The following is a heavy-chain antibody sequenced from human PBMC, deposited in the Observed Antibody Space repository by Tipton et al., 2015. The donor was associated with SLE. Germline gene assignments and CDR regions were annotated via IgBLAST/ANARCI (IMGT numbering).Heavy chain of an antibody. V-gene: IGHV4-59*12. J-gene: IGHJ6*02. CDR2: IYYSGST. Sequence: TLSLTCTVSGGSISSYYWSWIRQPPGEGLEWIGYIYYSGSTYYNPSLKSRVTISVDTSKNQFSLKLSSVTAADTAVYYCARRPHYYYYGMDVWGQGTTVTVSS. CDR3: ARRPHYYYYGMDV. CDR1: GGSISSYY.